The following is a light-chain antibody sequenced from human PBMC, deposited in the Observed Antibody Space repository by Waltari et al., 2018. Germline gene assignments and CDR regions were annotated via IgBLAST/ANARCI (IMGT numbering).Light chain of an antibody. J-gene: IGKJ2*01. Sequence: IVMTQSPATLSVSPGEGATLSGRASQSVATNLAWYQQKPGQGPRLLISEASTRVAGIPARFSGRGSGTEFTLTISSLQSEDFAVYYCQQYNTYYSFGQGTRLEIK. CDR3: QQYNTYYS. CDR2: EAS. CDR1: QSVATN. V-gene: IGKV3-15*01.